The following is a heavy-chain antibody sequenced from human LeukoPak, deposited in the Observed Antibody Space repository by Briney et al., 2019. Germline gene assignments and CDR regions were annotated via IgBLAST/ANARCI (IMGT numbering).Heavy chain of an antibody. CDR1: GGSISSGGYS. J-gene: IGHJ5*02. Sequence: SETLSLTCAVSGGSISSGGYSWSWIRQPPGTGLEWIGYIYHSGSTYYNPSLKSRVTISVDRSKNQFSLKLSSVTAADTAVYYCARSNFWSGPNWFDPWGQGTLVTVSS. CDR2: IYHSGST. V-gene: IGHV4-30-2*01. D-gene: IGHD3-3*01. CDR3: ARSNFWSGPNWFDP.